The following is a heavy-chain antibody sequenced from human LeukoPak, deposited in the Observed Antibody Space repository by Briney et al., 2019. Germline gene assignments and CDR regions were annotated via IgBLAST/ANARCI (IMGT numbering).Heavy chain of an antibody. V-gene: IGHV3-7*01. D-gene: IGHD3-3*01. CDR1: GFTFGDYA. CDR2: IKQDGSEK. Sequence: QSGGSLRLSCTGSGFTFGDYAVSWVRQAPGKGLEWVANIKQDGSEKYYVDSVKGRFTISRDNAKNSLYLQMNSLRVEDTAVYYCARDRDTYYDFWSGNKYWGQGTLVTVSS. CDR3: ARDRDTYYDFWSGNKY. J-gene: IGHJ4*02.